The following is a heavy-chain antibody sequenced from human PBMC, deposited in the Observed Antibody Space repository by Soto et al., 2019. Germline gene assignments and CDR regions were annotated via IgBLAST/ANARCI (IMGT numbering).Heavy chain of an antibody. V-gene: IGHV3-23*01. D-gene: IGHD2-15*01. CDR3: AKGGIVVVVAATPCDY. Sequence: EVQLLESGGGLVQPGGSLRLSCAASGFTFSSYAMSWVRQAPGKGLEWVSAISGSGGSTYYADSVKGRFTISRDNSKNTLCLQMNSLRAEDTAVYYCAKGGIVVVVAATPCDYWGQGTLVTVSS. CDR2: ISGSGGST. CDR1: GFTFSSYA. J-gene: IGHJ4*02.